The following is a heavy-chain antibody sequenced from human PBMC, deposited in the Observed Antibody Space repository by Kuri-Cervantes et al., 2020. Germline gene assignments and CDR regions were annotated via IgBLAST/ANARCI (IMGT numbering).Heavy chain of an antibody. CDR3: AKDLTTVVTPDYFDY. Sequence: GESLKISCVASGLTFNVYGMHWVRQAPGKGLEWVSAISGSGGSTYYADSVKGRFTISRDNSKNTLYLQMNSLRAEDTAVYYCAKDLTTVVTPDYFDYWGQGTLVTVSS. D-gene: IGHD4-23*01. J-gene: IGHJ4*02. CDR1: GLTFNVYG. V-gene: IGHV3-23*01. CDR2: ISGSGGST.